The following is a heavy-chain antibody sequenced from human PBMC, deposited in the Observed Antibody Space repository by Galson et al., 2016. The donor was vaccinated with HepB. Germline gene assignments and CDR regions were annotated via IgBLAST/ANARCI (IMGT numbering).Heavy chain of an antibody. CDR2: ISYDGSNK. V-gene: IGHV3-30*18. J-gene: IGHJ4*02. CDR1: GFSFSSYW. CDR3: AKTVRMTTVTGFDY. D-gene: IGHD4-17*01. Sequence: SLRLPCAASGFSFSSYWMHRVRQAPGKGLEWVAVISYDGSNKYYADSVKGRFTISRDNSKNTLYLQMNSLRAEDTAVYYCAKTVRMTTVTGFDYWGQGTLVTVSS.